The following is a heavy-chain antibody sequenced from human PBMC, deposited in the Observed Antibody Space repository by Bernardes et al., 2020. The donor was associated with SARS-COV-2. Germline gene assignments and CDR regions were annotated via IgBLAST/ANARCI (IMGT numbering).Heavy chain of an antibody. Sequence: SETLSLTCTVSGGSITTNNWWTWVRQSPGEGLEWIGEIYHSGSTYYNPSLESRVTISVDVSKNLFSLSLRSVTAADTAVYFCARDVDVSSRGRLDPWGQGTLVTVSS. V-gene: IGHV4-4*02. CDR2: IYHSGST. CDR1: GGSITTNNW. CDR3: ARDVDVSSRGRLDP. J-gene: IGHJ5*02. D-gene: IGHD6-6*01.